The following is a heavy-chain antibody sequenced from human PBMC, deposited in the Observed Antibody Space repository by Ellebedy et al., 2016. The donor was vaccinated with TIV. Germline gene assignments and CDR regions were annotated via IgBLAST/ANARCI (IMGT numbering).Heavy chain of an antibody. Sequence: PGGSLRLSCAASSFTFITYYMIWVRQAPGEGLEWVANINQDGGAKYYVDSVKCRFTGSRDNSKNSLYLQMNSRTTDDTAVYFCARWNGGFDYWGQGTRVTVSS. CDR2: INQDGGAK. CDR1: SFTFITYY. J-gene: IGHJ4*02. V-gene: IGHV3-7*03. CDR3: ARWNGGFDY. D-gene: IGHD3-16*01.